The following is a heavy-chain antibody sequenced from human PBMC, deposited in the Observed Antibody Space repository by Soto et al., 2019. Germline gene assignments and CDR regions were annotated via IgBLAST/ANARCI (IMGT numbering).Heavy chain of an antibody. V-gene: IGHV3-30*18. J-gene: IGHJ6*02. CDR2: ISYDGSNK. D-gene: IGHD2-21*02. CDR3: AKDVGLAYCGGDCQYYYYYGMAV. CDR1: GFTFSSYG. Sequence: GGSLRLPCAASGFTFSSYGMHWVRQAPGKGLEWVAVISYDGSNKYYADSVKGRFTISRDNSKNTLYLQMNSLRAEDTAVYYCAKDVGLAYCGGDCQYYYYYGMAVWGQGTTVTVSS.